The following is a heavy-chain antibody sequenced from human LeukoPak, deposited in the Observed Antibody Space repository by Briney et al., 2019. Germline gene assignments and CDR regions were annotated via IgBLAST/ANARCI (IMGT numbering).Heavy chain of an antibody. Sequence: GGSLRLSCAASGFTFSSYGMHWVRQAPGKGLEWVAFIRYDGSNKYYADSVKGRFTISRDNSKNTLYLQMNSLRAEDTAVYYCAKDRNIVVVPAAYYYYYMDVWGKGTTVTVSS. CDR3: AKDRNIVVVPAAYYYYYMDV. CDR2: IRYDGSNK. CDR1: GFTFSSYG. J-gene: IGHJ6*03. D-gene: IGHD2-2*01. V-gene: IGHV3-30*02.